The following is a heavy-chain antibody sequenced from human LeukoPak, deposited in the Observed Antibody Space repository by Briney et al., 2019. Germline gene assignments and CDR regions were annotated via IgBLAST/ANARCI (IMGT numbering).Heavy chain of an antibody. J-gene: IGHJ4*02. D-gene: IGHD1-26*01. CDR1: GFSVSSYF. CDR3: VREWATERQRRDE. Sequence: GGSLRLSCAASGFSVSSYFMSWVRQAPGRGLEWVSVIYACGTTHYIVSVKGRFTISRDHSNNTVFLQMNSVRGDDTAVYYCVREWATERQRRDEWGEGTRVTVSS. V-gene: IGHV3-53*01. CDR2: IYACGTT.